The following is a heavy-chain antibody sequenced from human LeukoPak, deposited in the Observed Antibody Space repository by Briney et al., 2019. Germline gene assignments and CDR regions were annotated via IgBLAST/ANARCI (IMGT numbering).Heavy chain of an antibody. CDR3: AKRKEDPYYYYYYMDV. CDR2: ISYDGGNK. CDR1: GFTFSSYA. V-gene: IGHV3-30*18. Sequence: GGSLRLSCAASGFTFSSYAMSWVRHAPGKGLEWVAVISYDGGNKYYADSGKGRFTISRDNSKNTLYLQINSLRAEDTAVYYCAKRKEDPYYYYYYMDVWGKGTTVTVSS. J-gene: IGHJ6*03.